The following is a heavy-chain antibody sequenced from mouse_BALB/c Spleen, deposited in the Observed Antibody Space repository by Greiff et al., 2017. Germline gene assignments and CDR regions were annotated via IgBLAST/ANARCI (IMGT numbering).Heavy chain of an antibody. Sequence: EVQVVESGPSLVKPSQTLSLTCSVTGDSITSGYWNWIRKFPGNKLEYMGYISYSGSTYYNPSLKSRISITRDTSKNQYYLQLNSVTTEDTATYYCARGDYGNYYYAMDYWGQGTSVTVSS. J-gene: IGHJ4*01. CDR2: ISYSGST. CDR1: GDSITSGY. CDR3: ARGDYGNYYYAMDY. D-gene: IGHD2-1*01. V-gene: IGHV3-8*02.